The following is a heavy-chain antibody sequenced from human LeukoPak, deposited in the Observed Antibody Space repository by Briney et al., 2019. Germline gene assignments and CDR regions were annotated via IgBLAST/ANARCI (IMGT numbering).Heavy chain of an antibody. V-gene: IGHV3-74*01. Sequence: GGSLRLSCAASGFIFSSYWMHWVRQAPGKGLVWVSRITSDGSSTTYADSVKGRFTISRDNAKNTLYLRMAWLRATGPAVYYCARYDSRGPPFDYWGQGTLVTVSS. CDR1: GFIFSSYW. CDR2: ITSDGSST. D-gene: IGHD3-22*01. CDR3: ARYDSRGPPFDY. J-gene: IGHJ4*02.